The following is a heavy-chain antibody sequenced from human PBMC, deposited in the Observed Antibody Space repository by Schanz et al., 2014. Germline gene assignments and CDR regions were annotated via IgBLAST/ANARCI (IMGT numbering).Heavy chain of an antibody. CDR1: GYVFTAYY. Sequence: QGHLVQSGAEVKEPGASVQVSCKASGYVFTAYYMHWVRQAPGQGLEWMGKIIPILGMENYAQKFQGRVTITADKSTSTVYMELSSLRSEDTAIYYCARDYGVFGLVKGEDSFDPWGQGTLVTVSS. J-gene: IGHJ5*02. CDR3: ARDYGVFGLVKGEDSFDP. CDR2: IIPILGME. D-gene: IGHD3-3*01. V-gene: IGHV1-69*09.